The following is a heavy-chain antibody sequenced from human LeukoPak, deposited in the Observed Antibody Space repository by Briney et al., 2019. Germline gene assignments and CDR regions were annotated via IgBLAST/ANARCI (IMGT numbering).Heavy chain of an antibody. CDR1: GGSISSGSYY. CDR3: ARALAIRATVKEEWFDP. CDR2: IYTSGST. D-gene: IGHD4-11*01. J-gene: IGHJ5*02. V-gene: IGHV4-61*02. Sequence: SETLSLTCTVSGGSISSGSYYWSRIRQPAGKGLEWIGRIYTSGSTNYNPSLKSRVTISVDTSKNQFSLKLSSVTAADTAVYYCARALAIRATVKEEWFDPWGQGTLVTVSS.